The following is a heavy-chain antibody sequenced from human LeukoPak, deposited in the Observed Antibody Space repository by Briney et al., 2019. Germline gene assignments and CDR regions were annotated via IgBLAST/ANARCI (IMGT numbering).Heavy chain of an antibody. CDR1: GYTFTSYG. V-gene: IGHV1-18*01. CDR3: ARDKKSSTVVTTRRLDY. J-gene: IGHJ4*02. Sequence: ALVKVSCKASGYTFTSYGISWVRQAPGQGLEWMGWISAYNGNTNYAQELQGRVTMTTDTSTSTAYMELRSLRSDDTAVYYCARDKKSSTVVTTRRLDYWGQGTLVTVSS. CDR2: ISAYNGNT. D-gene: IGHD4-23*01.